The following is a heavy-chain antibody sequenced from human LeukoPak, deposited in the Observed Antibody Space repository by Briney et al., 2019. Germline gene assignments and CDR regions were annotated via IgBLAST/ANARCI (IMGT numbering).Heavy chain of an antibody. V-gene: IGHV3-15*01. CDR3: TTDSLSHIAAAGMQLWEEEYYFDY. CDR1: GFTFSSYE. D-gene: IGHD6-13*01. J-gene: IGHJ4*02. CDR2: IKGKTDGGTT. Sequence: GGSLRLSCAASGFTFSSYEMNWVRQAPGKGLEWVGRIKGKTDGGTTDYAAPVKGRFTISRDDSKNTLYLQMNSLKTEDTAVYYCTTDSLSHIAAAGMQLWEEEYYFDYWGQGTLVTVSS.